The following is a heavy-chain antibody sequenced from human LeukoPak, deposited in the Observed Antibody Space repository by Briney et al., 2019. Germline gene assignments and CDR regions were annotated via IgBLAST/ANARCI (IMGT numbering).Heavy chain of an antibody. CDR2: IYYSGST. CDR1: GGSISSYY. Sequence: NPSETLSLTCTVSGGSISSYYLSWIRQPPGKGLEWIGYIYYSGSTNYNPSLKSRVTISVDTSKNQFSLKLSSVTAADTAVYYCASGSYPHYYYYYYMDVWGKGTTVTVSS. D-gene: IGHD1-1*01. CDR3: ASGSYPHYYYYYYMDV. J-gene: IGHJ6*03. V-gene: IGHV4-59*01.